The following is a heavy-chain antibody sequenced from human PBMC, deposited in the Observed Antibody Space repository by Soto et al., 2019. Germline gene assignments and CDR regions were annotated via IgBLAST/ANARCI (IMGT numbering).Heavy chain of an antibody. CDR3: ARWCSGGSCYYYYGMDV. J-gene: IGHJ6*02. Sequence: QVQLQESGPGLVKPSQTLSLTCTVSGGSISSGGYYWSWIRQHPGKGLEWIGYIYYSGSTYYNPSLTSRVTISVDTSKNQFSLKLSSVTAADTAVYYCARWCSGGSCYYYYGMDVWGQGTTVTVSS. V-gene: IGHV4-31*03. CDR1: GGSISSGGYY. CDR2: IYYSGST. D-gene: IGHD2-15*01.